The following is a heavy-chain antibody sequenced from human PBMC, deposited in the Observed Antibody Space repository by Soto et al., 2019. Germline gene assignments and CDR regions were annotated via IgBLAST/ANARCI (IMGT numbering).Heavy chain of an antibody. Sequence: PSETLSLTCSVSGGSVSTGSYYWTWIRQPPGQTLEWIGYIYSSGSTSYNPSLKSRVTISVDTSKNQFSLKLSSVTAADTAVYYCARDGDGYNYWGQETLVTVS. CDR2: IYSSGST. CDR1: GGSVSTGSYY. CDR3: ARDGDGYNY. V-gene: IGHV4-61*01. J-gene: IGHJ4*02. D-gene: IGHD5-12*01.